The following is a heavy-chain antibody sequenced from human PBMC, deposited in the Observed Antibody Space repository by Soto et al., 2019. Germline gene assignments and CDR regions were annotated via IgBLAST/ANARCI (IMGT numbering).Heavy chain of an antibody. J-gene: IGHJ4*02. V-gene: IGHV1-69*06. D-gene: IGHD2-21*01. CDR1: GGTLSSYA. CDR3: ASVDCCGY. Sequence: SVKVSCKASGGTLSSYAISWVRQAPGQGLEWMGGIVPIFGTANYAQKFQGRVTITADKSTSTAYMELSSLRSEDTAVYYCASVDCCGYWGQGTLVTVSS. CDR2: IVPIFGTA.